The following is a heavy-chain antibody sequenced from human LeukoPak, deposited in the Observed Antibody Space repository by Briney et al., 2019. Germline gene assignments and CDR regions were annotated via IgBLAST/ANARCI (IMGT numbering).Heavy chain of an antibody. J-gene: IGHJ4*02. D-gene: IGHD6-13*01. V-gene: IGHV4-59*01. CDR3: ARVRAAAGSFDY. CDR2: IYYSGST. Sequence: NPSETLSLTCTVSGGSISSYYWSWIRQPPGKGLEWIGYIYYSGSTNYNPSLKSRVTISVDTSKNQFSLKLSSVTAADTAVYYCARVRAAAGSFDYWGQGTLVTVSS. CDR1: GGSISSYY.